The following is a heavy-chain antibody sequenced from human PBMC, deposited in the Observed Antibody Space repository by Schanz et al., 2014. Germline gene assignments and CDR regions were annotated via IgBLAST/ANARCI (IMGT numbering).Heavy chain of an antibody. D-gene: IGHD3-9*01. CDR2: ISAYKGNTNT. J-gene: IGHJ4*02. V-gene: IGHV1-18*01. CDR1: GYTFTSYG. CDR3: ARDRTYYDILTGYSYFDY. Sequence: QVQLVQSGAEVKKPGASVKVSCKASGYTFTSYGISWVRQAPGQGLEWMGWISAYKGNTNTNYALKVQGRVTMTTDPSTSTAYMELRTLRSDDSAVYYCARDRTYYDILTGYSYFDYWGQGTLVTVSS.